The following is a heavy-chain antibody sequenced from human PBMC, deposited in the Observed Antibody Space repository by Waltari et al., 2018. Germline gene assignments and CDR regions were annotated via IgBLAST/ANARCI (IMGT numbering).Heavy chain of an antibody. CDR3: ARAGGSGSLSDY. Sequence: EVQLVESGGGLVKPGGSLRLSCAASGFTFSSYSMTWVRQAPGKGLEWVSSISSSSSYIYYADSVKGRFTISRDNAKNSLYLQMNSLRAEDTAVYYCARAGGSGSLSDYWGQGTLVTVSS. J-gene: IGHJ4*02. V-gene: IGHV3-21*01. CDR2: ISSSSSYI. CDR1: GFTFSSYS. D-gene: IGHD3-10*01.